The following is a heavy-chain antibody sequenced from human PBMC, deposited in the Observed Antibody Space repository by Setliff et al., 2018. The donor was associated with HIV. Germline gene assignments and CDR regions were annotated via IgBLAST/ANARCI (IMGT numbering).Heavy chain of an antibody. CDR3: ARAPKYYYDSSGYYLYYFDY. V-gene: IGHV1-2*04. CDR1: GYTFTGYY. D-gene: IGHD3-22*01. Sequence: ASVKVSCKASGYTFTGYYMHWVRQAPGQGLEWMGWINPHSGGTNYAQKFQGWVTMTRDTSISTAYMELSRLRSDDTAVYYCARAPKYYYDSSGYYLYYFDYWGQGTLVTVSS. CDR2: INPHSGGT. J-gene: IGHJ4*02.